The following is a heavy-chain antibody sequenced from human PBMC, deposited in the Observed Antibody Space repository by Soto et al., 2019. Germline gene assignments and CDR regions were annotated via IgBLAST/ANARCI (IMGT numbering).Heavy chain of an antibody. CDR3: ARDISGSGDS. V-gene: IGHV4-59*01. CDR1: GDSISLYY. CDR2: IYYSGST. D-gene: IGHD3-10*01. Sequence: SETLSLTCAVSGDSISLYYWSWIRQPPGKGLEWIGYIYYSGSTHYNPSLKSRVTISVDTSKNRFSLKLSSVTAADTAVYYCARDISGSGDSWGQGTLVTVSS. J-gene: IGHJ4*02.